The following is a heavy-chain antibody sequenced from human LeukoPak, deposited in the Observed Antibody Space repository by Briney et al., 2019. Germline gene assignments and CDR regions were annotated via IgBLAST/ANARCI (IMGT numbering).Heavy chain of an antibody. V-gene: IGHV4-34*01. CDR2: INHSGST. Sequence: SSETLSLTCAVYGGSFSGYYWSWIRQPPGKGLEWIGEINHSGSTNYNPSLKSRVTISVDTSKNQFSLKLSSVTAADTAVYYCARGRLQSSSWYHTPFDYWGQGTLVTVSS. CDR3: ARGRLQSSSWYHTPFDY. CDR1: GGSFSGYY. D-gene: IGHD6-13*01. J-gene: IGHJ4*02.